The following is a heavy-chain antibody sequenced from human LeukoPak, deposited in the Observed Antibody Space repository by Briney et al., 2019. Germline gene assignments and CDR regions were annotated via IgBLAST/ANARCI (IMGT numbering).Heavy chain of an antibody. CDR2: ISWNSGSI. Sequence: PGGSLRLSCAASGFTFDDYAMHWVRQAPGKGLEWVSGISWNSGSIGYADSVKGRFTISRDNAKNSLYLQMNSLRAEDTALYYCAKDISPIEGATDGALDCWGQGTLVTVSS. D-gene: IGHD1-26*01. CDR1: GFTFDDYA. J-gene: IGHJ4*02. V-gene: IGHV3-9*01. CDR3: AKDISPIEGATDGALDC.